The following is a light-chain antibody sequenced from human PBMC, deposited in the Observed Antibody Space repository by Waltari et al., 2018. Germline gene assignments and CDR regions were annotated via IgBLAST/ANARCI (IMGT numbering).Light chain of an antibody. Sequence: QSALTPPASVSGSPGQSIPIPCTGTRNYVGYFDLVSWYQQQPGQAPKLLIYQVTKRPSEISYRFSGSKSGSTASLTISGLQSEDEADYYCSSYAGDNRLIFGGGTKVTVL. CDR1: RNYVGYFDL. CDR2: QVT. V-gene: IGLV2-23*02. CDR3: SSYAGDNRLI. J-gene: IGLJ2*01.